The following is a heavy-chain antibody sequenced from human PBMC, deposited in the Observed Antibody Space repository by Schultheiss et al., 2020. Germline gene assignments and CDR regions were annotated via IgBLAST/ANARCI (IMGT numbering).Heavy chain of an antibody. CDR2: IYYSGST. Sequence: SETLSLTCTVSGGSISSSSYYWSWIRQPPGKGLEWIGYIYYSGSTYYNPSLKSRVTISVDTSKNQFSLKLSSVTAADTAVYYCARAHPTRNRRNWFDPWGQGTLVTVSS. CDR3: ARAHPTRNRRNWFDP. CDR1: GGSISSSSYY. D-gene: IGHD2/OR15-2a*01. J-gene: IGHJ5*02. V-gene: IGHV4-31*03.